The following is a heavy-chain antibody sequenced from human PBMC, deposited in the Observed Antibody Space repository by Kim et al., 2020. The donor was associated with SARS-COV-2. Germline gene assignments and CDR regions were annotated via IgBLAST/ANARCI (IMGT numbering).Heavy chain of an antibody. V-gene: IGHV4-30-4*01. J-gene: IGHJ3*02. Sequence: SETLSLTCTVSGDSISNDNYYWSWVRQHPERGLEWIAYIRHDGGAYYNPSFQSRATISVEKSKNQFSLKMDAVSAADTAIYYCAREIIHPGCTDAFDIWG. D-gene: IGHD2-15*01. CDR1: GDSISNDNYY. CDR2: IRHDGGA. CDR3: AREIIHPGCTDAFDI.